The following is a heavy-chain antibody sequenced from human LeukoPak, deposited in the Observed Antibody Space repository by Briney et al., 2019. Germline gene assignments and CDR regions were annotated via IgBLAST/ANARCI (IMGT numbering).Heavy chain of an antibody. CDR1: GFSFTSYS. V-gene: IGHV3-21*01. CDR3: ARDREVAAAGTFDY. J-gene: IGHJ4*02. Sequence: GGTLRLSCAASGFSFTSYSMNWVRQPPGKGLEWVSSISSSSSHIYYAVSVKGRFTISRDNAKTSLYLQMNSLRAEDTAVYYCARDREVAAAGTFDYWGQGTLVTVSS. D-gene: IGHD6-13*01. CDR2: ISSSSSHI.